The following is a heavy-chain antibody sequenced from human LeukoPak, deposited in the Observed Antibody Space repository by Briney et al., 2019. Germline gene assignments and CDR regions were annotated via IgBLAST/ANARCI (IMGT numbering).Heavy chain of an antibody. CDR1: GGSISSSSYY. Sequence: SETLSLTCTVSGGSISSSSYYWGWIRQPPGKGLEWIGSIYYSGSTNYNPSLKSRVTISVDTSKNQFSLKLSSVTAADTAVYYCARVFVVGATDGFDYWGQGTLVTVSS. CDR2: IYYSGST. CDR3: ARVFVVGATDGFDY. V-gene: IGHV4-39*07. J-gene: IGHJ4*02. D-gene: IGHD1-26*01.